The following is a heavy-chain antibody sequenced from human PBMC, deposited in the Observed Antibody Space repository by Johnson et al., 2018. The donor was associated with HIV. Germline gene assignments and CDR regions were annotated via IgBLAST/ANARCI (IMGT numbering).Heavy chain of an antibody. V-gene: IGHV3-20*04. J-gene: IGHJ3*02. D-gene: IGHD2-2*01. CDR1: GFAFDDYG. CDR2: INWTGGST. Sequence: VQLVESGGGVVRPGGSLRLSCAASGFAFDDYGMSWVRQAPGKGLDWVSGINWTGGSTGYAGSVKGRFTISRDNDKNSLYLQMDSLRAEDTAVYYCARGGLGYQNIHDAFDIWGQGTMVTVSS. CDR3: ARGGLGYQNIHDAFDI.